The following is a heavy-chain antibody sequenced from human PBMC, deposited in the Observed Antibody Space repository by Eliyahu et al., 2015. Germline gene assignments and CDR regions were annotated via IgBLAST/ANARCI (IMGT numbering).Heavy chain of an antibody. CDR1: GXTFPSYG. CDR3: ATVIPSHRRDDYGGDY. J-gene: IGHJ4*02. V-gene: IGHV1-18*04. D-gene: IGHD4-23*01. CDR2: ISVYNGNT. Sequence: QVQLVQSGGEVKKPGASVKVSCXASGXTFPSYGIXWVRQAPGQGLEWMGWISVYNGNTNYAXNLQGRVTMTTDTPTSTAYMELRSLRSDDTAVYYCATVIPSHRRDDYGGDYWGQGTLVTVSS.